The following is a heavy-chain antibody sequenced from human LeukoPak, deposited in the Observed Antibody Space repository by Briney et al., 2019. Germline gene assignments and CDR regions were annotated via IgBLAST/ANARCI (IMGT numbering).Heavy chain of an antibody. CDR1: GFTFRNS. D-gene: IGHD4-23*01. Sequence: GESLRLSCAASGFTFRNSMNWVRQAPGKGLEWVSSISSSSSYIYYADSVKGRFTISRDNAKNSLFLQMNSLRAEDTAVYYCARDDYGGVDYWGQGTLVTVSS. CDR2: ISSSSSYI. CDR3: ARDDYGGVDY. J-gene: IGHJ4*02. V-gene: IGHV3-21*01.